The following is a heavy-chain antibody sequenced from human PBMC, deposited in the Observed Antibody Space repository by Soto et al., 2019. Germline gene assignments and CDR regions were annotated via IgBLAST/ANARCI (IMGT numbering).Heavy chain of an antibody. CDR3: ARDRYFDWLLPLDY. CDR1: GYTCTSYG. CDR2: ISAYNGNT. D-gene: IGHD3-9*01. Sequence: ASVKVSCKASGYTCTSYGISWVRQAPGQGLEWMGWISAYNGNTNYAQKLQGRVTMTTDTSTSTAYMELRSLRSDDTAVYYCARDRYFDWLLPLDYWGQGTLVTVSS. J-gene: IGHJ4*02. V-gene: IGHV1-18*01.